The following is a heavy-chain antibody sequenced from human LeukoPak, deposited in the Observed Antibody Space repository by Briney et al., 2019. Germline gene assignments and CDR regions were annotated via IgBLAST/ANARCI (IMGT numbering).Heavy chain of an antibody. CDR1: GYTFTSYY. CDR3: AGPYCSSFTCDSVHGNFDY. V-gene: IGHV1-46*01. Sequence: ASVKVSCKASGYTFTSYYMHWVRQAPGQGLEWMGIITPSGGRTKYAQKFQGRVTMTRDMSTSTVYMELSSLRSDDTALYYCAGPYCSSFTCDSVHGNFDYWGQGTLVTVSS. CDR2: ITPSGGRT. D-gene: IGHD2-2*01. J-gene: IGHJ4*02.